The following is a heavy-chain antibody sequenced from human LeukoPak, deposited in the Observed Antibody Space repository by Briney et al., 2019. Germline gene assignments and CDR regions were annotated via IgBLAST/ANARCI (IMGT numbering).Heavy chain of an antibody. CDR3: ARGYCSGGTCFSLGY. J-gene: IGHJ4*02. D-gene: IGHD2-15*01. Sequence: ASVKVSCMASGYSFTSYAMHWVRQAPGQRREWMGWINAGNGNTKYSEKFQGRVTIARDTSASTAYMELSSLRSEDTAVYFCARGYCSGGTCFSLGYWGQGTLVTVSS. V-gene: IGHV1-3*01. CDR2: INAGNGNT. CDR1: GYSFTSYA.